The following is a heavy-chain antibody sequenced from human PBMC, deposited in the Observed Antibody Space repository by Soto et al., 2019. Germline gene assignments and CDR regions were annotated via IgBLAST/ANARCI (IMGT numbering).Heavy chain of an antibody. CDR1: GGSISSGGYY. CDR2: IYYSGST. CDR3: ARGDDYSNGRSLDY. J-gene: IGHJ4*02. Sequence: PSETLSLTCTVSGGSISSGGYYWSWTRQHPGKGLEWIGYIYYSGSTYYNPSLKSRVTISVDTSKNQFSLKLSSVTAADTAVYYCARGDDYSNGRSLDYWGQGTLVTVSS. V-gene: IGHV4-31*03. D-gene: IGHD4-4*01.